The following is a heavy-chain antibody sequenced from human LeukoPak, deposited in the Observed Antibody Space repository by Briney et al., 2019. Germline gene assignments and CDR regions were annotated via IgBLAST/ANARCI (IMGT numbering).Heavy chain of an antibody. J-gene: IGHJ3*02. Sequence: SETLSLTCTVSGGSISSSSYYWGWIRQPPGKGLEWIGSIYYSGSTYYNPSLKSRVTISVDTSKNQFSLKLSSVTATDTAVYYCASRGYSYGPVEPDAFDIWGQGTMVTVSS. CDR3: ASRGYSYGPVEPDAFDI. D-gene: IGHD5-18*01. V-gene: IGHV4-39*01. CDR2: IYYSGST. CDR1: GGSISSSSYY.